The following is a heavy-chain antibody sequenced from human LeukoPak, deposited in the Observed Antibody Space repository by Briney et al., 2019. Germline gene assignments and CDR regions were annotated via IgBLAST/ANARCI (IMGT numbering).Heavy chain of an antibody. V-gene: IGHV4-34*01. D-gene: IGHD3-3*01. CDR1: GGSCSGYS. CDR2: INHTGSI. CDR3: ARGEVRTAKTYTWSSRPYYSYCYMDV. J-gene: IGHJ6*03. Sequence: SETLSPTCSVNGGSCSGYSSSWIRQPPGKGLEWIGEINHTGSIRYNPSLKSPVTISVDTSKKHFSLEMSSVTAADTAVYYCARGEVRTAKTYTWSSRPYYSYCYMDVWGKGTTVTVSS.